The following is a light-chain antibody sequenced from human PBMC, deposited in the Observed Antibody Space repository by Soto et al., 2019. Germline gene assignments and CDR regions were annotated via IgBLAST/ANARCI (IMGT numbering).Light chain of an antibody. V-gene: IGKV1-39*01. J-gene: IGKJ1*01. Sequence: DIQMTQSPSSLSASVGDRVTITCRASQSISTYLNWYQQKPGKAPKLLIYAASSLQTGVPSRFSGSGSGTDFTLTITSLQPEDFATYSCQQSYSTLRWMFGQGTKVEIK. CDR3: QQSYSTLRWM. CDR1: QSISTY. CDR2: AAS.